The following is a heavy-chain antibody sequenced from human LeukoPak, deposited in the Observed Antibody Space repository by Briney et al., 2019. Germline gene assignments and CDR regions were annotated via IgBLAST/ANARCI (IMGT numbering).Heavy chain of an antibody. D-gene: IGHD3-22*01. CDR1: GFTFSSYA. Sequence: GGSLRLSCAASGFTFSSYAMSWVRQAPGKGLEWVSAISGSGGSTYYADSVKGRFTISRDNSKNTLYLQMNSLRAEDTTVYYCAKETYYYDSSGYYPFDYWGQGTLVTVSS. V-gene: IGHV3-23*01. CDR2: ISGSGGST. CDR3: AKETYYYDSSGYYPFDY. J-gene: IGHJ4*02.